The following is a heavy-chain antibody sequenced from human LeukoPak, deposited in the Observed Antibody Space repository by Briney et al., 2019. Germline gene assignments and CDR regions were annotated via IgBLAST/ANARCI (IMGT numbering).Heavy chain of an antibody. V-gene: IGHV3-7*01. J-gene: IGHJ4*02. CDR2: IKQDGSEK. Sequence: GGSLRLSCAASGFTFSSYSMSWVRQAPGKGLEWVANIKQDGSEKYYVDSVKGRFTISRDNAKNSLYLQMNSLRAEDTAVYYCARSSTTMVRGVMGYWGQGTLVTVSS. CDR3: ARSSTTMVRGVMGY. D-gene: IGHD3-10*01. CDR1: GFTFSSYS.